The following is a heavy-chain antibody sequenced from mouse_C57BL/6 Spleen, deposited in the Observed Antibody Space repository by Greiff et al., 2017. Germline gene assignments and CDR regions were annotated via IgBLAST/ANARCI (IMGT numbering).Heavy chain of an antibody. CDR3: ARNWYYAMDY. CDR2: IDPSDSET. D-gene: IGHD4-1*01. J-gene: IGHJ4*01. Sequence: QVQLQQPGAELVRPGSSVKLSCKASGYTFTSYWMRWVKQRPIQGLEWIGNIDPSDSETHYNQKFKDKATLTVDKSSSTAYMQLSSLTSEDSAVYYCARNWYYAMDYWGQGTSVTVSS. V-gene: IGHV1-52*01. CDR1: GYTFTSYW.